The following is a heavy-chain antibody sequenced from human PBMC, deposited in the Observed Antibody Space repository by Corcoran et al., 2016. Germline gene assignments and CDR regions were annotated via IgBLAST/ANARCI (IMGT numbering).Heavy chain of an antibody. Sequence: QLQLQESGPGLVKPSETLSLTCTVSGGSISSSSYYWGWIRQPPGKGLEWIGSIYYSGSTYYNPSLKRRVTISVDTSKNQLSLKLSSVTAADTAVYYCARDQVGSYYYDSSGLLDYWGQGTLVTVSS. CDR2: IYYSGST. V-gene: IGHV4-39*07. J-gene: IGHJ4*02. CDR1: GGSISSSSYY. CDR3: ARDQVGSYYYDSSGLLDY. D-gene: IGHD3-22*01.